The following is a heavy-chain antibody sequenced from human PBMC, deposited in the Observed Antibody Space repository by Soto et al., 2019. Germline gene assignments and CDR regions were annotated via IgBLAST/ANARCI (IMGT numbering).Heavy chain of an antibody. D-gene: IGHD2-15*01. Sequence: SVKVSCKASGFTFTSSAVQWVRQARGQRLEWIGWIVVGSGNTNYAQKFQERVTITRDMSTSTAYMELSSLRSEDTAVYYCAAAAPYCSGGSCYWAPWGQGTLVTVS. V-gene: IGHV1-58*01. CDR3: AAAAPYCSGGSCYWAP. J-gene: IGHJ5*02. CDR1: GFTFTSSA. CDR2: IVVGSGNT.